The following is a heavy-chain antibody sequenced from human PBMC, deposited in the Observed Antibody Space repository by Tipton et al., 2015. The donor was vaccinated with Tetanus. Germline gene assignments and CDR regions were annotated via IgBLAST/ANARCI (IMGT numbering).Heavy chain of an antibody. J-gene: IGHJ6*02. D-gene: IGHD3-16*01. Sequence: TLSLTCTVSGDSVRSGDYQWNWIRQSPGKGLEWIGEINHSGYTSYNPSLKSRVTISVDTSKNQFSLRLSSVTAAGTAVYYCARDHGITWGGMGYYYGMDVWGQGTTVTVSS. V-gene: IGHV4-30-4*08. CDR1: GDSVRSGDYQ. CDR2: INHSGYT. CDR3: ARDHGITWGGMGYYYGMDV.